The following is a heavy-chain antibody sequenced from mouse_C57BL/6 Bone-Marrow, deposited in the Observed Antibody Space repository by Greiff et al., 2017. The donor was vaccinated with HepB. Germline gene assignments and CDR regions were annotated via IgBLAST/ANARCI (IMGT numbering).Heavy chain of an antibody. Sequence: VKLMESGPELVKPGASVKISCKASGYAFSSSWMNWVKQRPGKGLEWIGRIYPGDGDTNYNGKFKGKATLTADKSSSTAYMQLSSLTSEDSAVYFCARGIYYGLPWFAYWGQGTLVTVSA. CDR3: ARGIYYGLPWFAY. J-gene: IGHJ3*01. D-gene: IGHD2-1*01. V-gene: IGHV1-82*01. CDR2: IYPGDGDT. CDR1: GYAFSSSW.